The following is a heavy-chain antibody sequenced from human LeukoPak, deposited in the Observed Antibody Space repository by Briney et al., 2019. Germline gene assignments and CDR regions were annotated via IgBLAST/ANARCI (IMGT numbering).Heavy chain of an antibody. D-gene: IGHD3-3*01. CDR1: GGTFSSYA. Sequence: GASVKVSCKASGGTFSSYAISWVRQAPGQGLEWMGGIIPIFGTANYAQKFQGRVTITTDESTSTAYMELSSLRSEDTAVYYCARETYYDFWSGYRPGAFDIWGQGTMVTVSS. CDR3: ARETYYDFWSGYRPGAFDI. V-gene: IGHV1-69*05. J-gene: IGHJ3*02. CDR2: IIPIFGTA.